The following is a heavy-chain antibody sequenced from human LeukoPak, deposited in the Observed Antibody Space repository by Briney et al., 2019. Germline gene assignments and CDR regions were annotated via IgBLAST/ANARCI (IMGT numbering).Heavy chain of an antibody. V-gene: IGHV1-18*01. D-gene: IGHD2-2*03. Sequence: ASVKVSCKTSGFTFTNYGVNWVRQAPGQGLEWMGWIIASNGYTSYAQKFRDRVTITRDTATSTAYMDLKSLKSDDTALYYCARNGYCSSSSCLFDYWGQGTLVTVSS. CDR1: GFTFTNYG. J-gene: IGHJ4*02. CDR3: ARNGYCSSSSCLFDY. CDR2: IIASNGYT.